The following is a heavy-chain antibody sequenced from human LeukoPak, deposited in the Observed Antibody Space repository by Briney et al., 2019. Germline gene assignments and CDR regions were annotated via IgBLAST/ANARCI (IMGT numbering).Heavy chain of an antibody. J-gene: IGHJ3*01. Sequence: SETLSLTCTVSGGSMSTYYWSWIRQPPGKGLEWIGYIYYSGSTNYNPSLKSRVTISVDTSKNQFSLRLSSVTAADTAVYYCARQQWLEQDAFDVWGQGTMVTVSS. CDR3: ARQQWLEQDAFDV. V-gene: IGHV4-59*08. CDR2: IYYSGST. D-gene: IGHD6-19*01. CDR1: GGSMSTYY.